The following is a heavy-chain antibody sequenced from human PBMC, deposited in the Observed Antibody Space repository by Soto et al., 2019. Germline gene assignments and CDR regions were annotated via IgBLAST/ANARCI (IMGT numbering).Heavy chain of an antibody. V-gene: IGHV4-34*01. CDR2: INHSGST. CDR1: DGCSSRGDYY. CDR3: ARGKIIRLLDY. J-gene: IGHJ4*02. Sequence: PRSHTCTVADGCSSRGDYYRTWIRQPPGTGLEWIGEINHSGSTNYNPSLKSQVTISVDTSKNQFSLKLTSVTAAVTFVYYYARGKIIRLLDYLGKGTLVTGSS.